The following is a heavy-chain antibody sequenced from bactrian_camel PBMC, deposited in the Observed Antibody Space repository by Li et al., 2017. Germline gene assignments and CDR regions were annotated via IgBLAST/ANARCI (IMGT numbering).Heavy chain of an antibody. Sequence: HVQLVESGGGSVQAGGSLRLSCVASGFSYVNYCMAWFRQAPGKAREGIAGIRRNGDAYYADSVKGRFTISRDNAKNSVDLQMNSLKPDDTAVYYCAATGHMLSVAGCRTQGTQVTVS. CDR1: GFSYVNYC. D-gene: IGHD1*01. J-gene: IGHJ4*01. CDR2: IRRNGDA. V-gene: IGHV3S55*01.